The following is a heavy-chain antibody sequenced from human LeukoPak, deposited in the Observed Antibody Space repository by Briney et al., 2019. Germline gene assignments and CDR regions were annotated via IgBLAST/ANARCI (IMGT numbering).Heavy chain of an antibody. CDR3: ARVRRAFKRNLGRSTEYYDYYYMDV. V-gene: IGHV1-2*02. CDR1: GYTFTGYY. J-gene: IGHJ6*03. CDR2: INPNSGGT. Sequence: ASVKVSCKASGYTFTGYYMHWVRQAPGQGLEWMGWINPNSGGTNYAQKFQGRVTMTRDTSISTAYMELSRLRSDDTAVYYCARVRRAFKRNLGRSTEYYDYYYMDVWGKGTTVTVSS. D-gene: IGHD1-14*01.